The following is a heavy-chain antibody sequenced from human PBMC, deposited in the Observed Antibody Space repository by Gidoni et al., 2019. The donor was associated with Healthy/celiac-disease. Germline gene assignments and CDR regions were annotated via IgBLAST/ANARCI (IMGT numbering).Heavy chain of an antibody. D-gene: IGHD5-12*01. J-gene: IGHJ3*02. CDR3: ATVKSGYAFDAFDI. CDR1: GYTPPELP. V-gene: IGHV1-24*01. Sequence: QVQLVQSGAEVKKPGASVKVSCTVYGYTPPELPMHWVRQAPGKGLEWMGGFDPKDGETIYAQKFQGRVTMTEDTSTDTAYMELSSLSSEDTAVYYCATVKSGYAFDAFDIWGQGTMVTVSS. CDR2: FDPKDGET.